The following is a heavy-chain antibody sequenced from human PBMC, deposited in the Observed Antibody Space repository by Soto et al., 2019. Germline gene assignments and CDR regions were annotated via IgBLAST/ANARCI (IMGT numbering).Heavy chain of an antibody. CDR1: GGSISSGGYY. V-gene: IGHV4-31*03. Sequence: SETLSLTCTVSGGSISSGGYYWSWIRQHPGKGLEWIGYIYYSGSTYYNPSLKSRVTISVDTSKNQFSLKLSSVTAADTAVYYWAREFGDDQVFDYWGQGTLVTVSSGRPLTAADTAVYYCARDPKGNNWFDHWGQGTLVTVSS. CDR2: IYYSGST. D-gene: IGHD2-21*02. CDR3: AREFGDDQVFDYWGQGTLVTVSSGRPLTAADTAVYYCARDPKGNNWFDH. J-gene: IGHJ5*02.